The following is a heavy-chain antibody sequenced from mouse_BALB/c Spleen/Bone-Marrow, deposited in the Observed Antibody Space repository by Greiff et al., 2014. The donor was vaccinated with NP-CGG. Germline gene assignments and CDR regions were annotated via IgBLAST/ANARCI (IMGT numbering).Heavy chain of an antibody. CDR3: ARQDYYGSSPHWYFDV. CDR2: ISSGGSYT. D-gene: IGHD1-1*01. V-gene: IGHV5-9-3*01. Sequence: DVHLVESGGGLVKPGGSLKLSCAASGFTFSSYAMSWVRQTPEKRLEWVATISSGGSYTYYEDSVKGRFTISRDTAKNTLYLQMSSLRSEDTAMYYCARQDYYGSSPHWYFDVWGAGTTVTVSS. J-gene: IGHJ1*01. CDR1: GFTFSSYA.